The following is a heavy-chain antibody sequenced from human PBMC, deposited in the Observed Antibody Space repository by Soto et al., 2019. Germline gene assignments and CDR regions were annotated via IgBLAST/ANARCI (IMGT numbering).Heavy chain of an antibody. CDR2: AYWNDDD. V-gene: IGHV2-5*01. J-gene: IGHJ4*02. D-gene: IGHD6-19*01. Sequence: SGPTLVNPTQTFTLTCSFSGFSLTSTGVGVGWFRQPPGKALEWLGLAYWNDDDRYRSSLRSRLTITKDTSKNQVVLTMTNMDPEDTATYYCAHRPGGSGWRYYFDYWGQGTLVTVSS. CDR1: GFSLTSTGVG. CDR3: AHRPGGSGWRYYFDY.